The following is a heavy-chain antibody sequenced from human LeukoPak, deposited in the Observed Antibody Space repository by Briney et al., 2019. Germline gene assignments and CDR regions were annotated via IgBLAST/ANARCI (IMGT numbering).Heavy chain of an antibody. Sequence: ASVKVSCKASGYTFTSYYMHWVRQAPGQGLEWMGLINPTGDSTGYAQKFQGRVTMTRDMSTSTDFMELSSLRSEDTAVYYCARDNSVGDNAWWFDPWGQGALVTVSS. CDR3: ARDNSVGDNAWWFDP. D-gene: IGHD1-26*01. CDR2: INPTGDST. CDR1: GYTFTSYY. J-gene: IGHJ5*02. V-gene: IGHV1-46*01.